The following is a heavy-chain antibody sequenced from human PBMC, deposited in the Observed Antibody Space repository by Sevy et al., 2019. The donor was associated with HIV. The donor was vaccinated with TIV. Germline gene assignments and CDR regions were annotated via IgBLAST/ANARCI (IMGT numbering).Heavy chain of an antibody. CDR2: ISGSGGST. J-gene: IGHJ4*02. D-gene: IGHD6-13*01. CDR1: GFTFSSYA. Sequence: GSLRLSCAASGFTFSSYAMSWVRQAPGKGLEWVSAISGSGGSTYYADSVKGRFTISRDNSKNTLYLQMNSLRAEDTAVYYCAKGGFVDYSSSWLPHFDYWGQGTLVTVSS. CDR3: AKGGFVDYSSSWLPHFDY. V-gene: IGHV3-23*01.